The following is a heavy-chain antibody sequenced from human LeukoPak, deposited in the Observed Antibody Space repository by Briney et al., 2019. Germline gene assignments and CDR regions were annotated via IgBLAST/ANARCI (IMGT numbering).Heavy chain of an antibody. D-gene: IGHD2-2*01. V-gene: IGHV1-2*02. CDR3: ARELGTTSIHWFDP. J-gene: IGHJ5*02. Sequence: GASVKVSCKASGYTFTGYYIHWVRQAPGQGLEWMGWINPNSGGTNYAQRFQGRVTMTRDTSISTAYMELSRLRSDDTAVYYCARELGTTSIHWFDPWGQGTLVTVSS. CDR1: GYTFTGYY. CDR2: INPNSGGT.